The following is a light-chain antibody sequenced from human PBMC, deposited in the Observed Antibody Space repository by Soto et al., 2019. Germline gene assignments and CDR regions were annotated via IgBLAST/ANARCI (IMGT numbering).Light chain of an antibody. J-gene: IGKJ5*01. CDR3: QQYGSSPPIT. Sequence: IVLTQSPGTLSLSPGERATLSCRASHSVSSSYLAWYQQKPGQAPRLLIYGASSRATGIPDRFSGSGSGTDFTLTISRLEPEDFVVYYCQQYGSSPPITFGQGTRLEIK. CDR1: HSVSSSY. V-gene: IGKV3-20*01. CDR2: GAS.